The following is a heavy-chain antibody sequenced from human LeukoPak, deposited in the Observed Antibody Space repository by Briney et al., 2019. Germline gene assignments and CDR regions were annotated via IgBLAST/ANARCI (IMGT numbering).Heavy chain of an antibody. CDR2: ISYAGTYI. Sequence: GGSLRLSCAASAFSLNAYNMNWVRQAPGKGLEWVSSISYAGTYIYYADSVKGRFTISRDSAQNSLYLQMNSLRAEDTAIYYCVRDRGTYRPIDYWGQGTLVTVSS. J-gene: IGHJ4*02. CDR3: VRDRGTYRPIDY. D-gene: IGHD1-26*01. CDR1: AFSLNAYN. V-gene: IGHV3-21*04.